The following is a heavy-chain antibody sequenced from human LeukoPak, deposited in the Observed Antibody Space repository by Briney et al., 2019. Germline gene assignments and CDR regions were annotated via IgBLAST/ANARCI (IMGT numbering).Heavy chain of an antibody. D-gene: IGHD2-2*01. CDR3: AKVYQHPGAAFSDFDY. V-gene: IGHV1-8*01. CDR1: GYTFTSYD. CDR2: MNPNSGNT. J-gene: IGHJ4*02. Sequence: ASVKVSCKASGYTFTSYDINWVRQATGQGLEWMGWMNPNSGNTGYAQKFQGRVTMTRNTSISTAYMELSSLRSEDTAVYYCAKVYQHPGAAFSDFDYWGQGTLVTVSS.